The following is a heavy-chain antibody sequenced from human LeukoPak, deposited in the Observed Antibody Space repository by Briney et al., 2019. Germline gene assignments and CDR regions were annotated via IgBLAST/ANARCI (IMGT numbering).Heavy chain of an antibody. J-gene: IGHJ3*02. V-gene: IGHV1-2*02. CDR2: INPDSGGT. CDR1: GYTFTGHY. Sequence: ASVKVSCKASGYTFTGHYMHWVRQAPGQGLEWMGWINPDSGGTNYAQKFQGRVTMTRDTSISTAYMELSRLRSDDTAVYYCARVEWELLGGAFDIWGQGTMVTVSS. CDR3: ARVEWELLGGAFDI. D-gene: IGHD1-26*01.